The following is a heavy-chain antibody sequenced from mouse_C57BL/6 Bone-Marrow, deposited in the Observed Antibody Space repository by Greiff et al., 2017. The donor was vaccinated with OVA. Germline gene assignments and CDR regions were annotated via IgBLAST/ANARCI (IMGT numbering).Heavy chain of an antibody. J-gene: IGHJ1*03. V-gene: IGHV2-2*01. CDR3: DRDSTTVVSIWYFDV. CDR2: IWSGGST. CDR1: GFSFTSYG. D-gene: IGHD1-1*01. Sequence: QVQLKESGPGLVQPSPRLSITCTVSGFSFTSYGVHWVRQSPGEGLEWLGVIWSGGSTDYNAAFISRLSISKDMSKSQVFFKMNSLQADDTAIYYCDRDSTTVVSIWYFDVWGTGTTVTVSS.